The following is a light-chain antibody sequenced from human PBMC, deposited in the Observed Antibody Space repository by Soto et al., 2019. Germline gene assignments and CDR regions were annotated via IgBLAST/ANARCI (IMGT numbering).Light chain of an antibody. Sequence: EVVLTQSPATLSLSPGERATLSCRASQSVSRHLAWYQQKPGQAPRLLILDASDRATGIPARFSGSGSGTNFTLTISILEPEDFAVYYCQQRSNWPWVTFGGGTKVEIK. CDR3: QQRSNWPWVT. V-gene: IGKV3-11*01. J-gene: IGKJ4*01. CDR1: QSVSRH. CDR2: DAS.